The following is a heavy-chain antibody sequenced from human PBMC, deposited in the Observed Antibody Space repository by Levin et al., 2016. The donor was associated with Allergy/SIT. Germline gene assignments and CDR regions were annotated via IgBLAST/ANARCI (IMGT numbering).Heavy chain of an antibody. CDR3: ARHKGDYVGMDV. V-gene: IGHV5-51*01. Sequence: VRQMPGKGLEWMGIIYAKDSETTYNPSFEGQVTISADKSIDTAYLQWNSLKASDTAIYYCARHKGDYVGMDVWGQGTAVTVSS. J-gene: IGHJ6*02. D-gene: IGHD2-21*01. CDR2: IYAKDSET.